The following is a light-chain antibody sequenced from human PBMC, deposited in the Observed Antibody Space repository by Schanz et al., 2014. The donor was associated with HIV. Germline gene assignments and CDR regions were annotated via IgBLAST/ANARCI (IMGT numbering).Light chain of an antibody. Sequence: DIQLTQSPALLSASVGDRVTITCRASQTISNSLAWYQQRPGKAPKVLIYAASSLQRGAPSRFSGSGSGTEFTLTISSLQPEDFATYYCQQYNNYPLTFGLGTRV. CDR1: QTISNS. V-gene: IGKV1-9*01. J-gene: IGKJ1*01. CDR2: AAS. CDR3: QQYNNYPLT.